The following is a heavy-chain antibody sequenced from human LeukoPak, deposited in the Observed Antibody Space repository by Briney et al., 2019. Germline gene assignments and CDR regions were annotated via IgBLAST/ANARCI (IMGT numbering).Heavy chain of an antibody. CDR3: ARDGGRFPDYLNWFDP. D-gene: IGHD3-16*01. CDR2: IYYSGST. CDR1: GGSISSSSYY. V-gene: IGHV4-39*07. Sequence: SETLSLTCTVSGGSISSSSYYWGWIRQPPGKGLEWIGSIYYSGSTYYNPSLKSRVTISVDTSKNQFSLKLSSVTAADTAVYYCARDGGRFPDYLNWFDPWGQGTLVTVSS. J-gene: IGHJ5*02.